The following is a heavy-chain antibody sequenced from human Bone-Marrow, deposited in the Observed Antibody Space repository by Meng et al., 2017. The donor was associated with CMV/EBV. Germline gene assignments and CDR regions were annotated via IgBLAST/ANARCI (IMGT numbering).Heavy chain of an antibody. J-gene: IGHJ4*02. CDR1: GFTFNTFG. CDR3: GKDQLRYCTNGLCSYFDY. D-gene: IGHD2-8*01. V-gene: IGHV3-30*02. CDR2: IRFDGNDQ. Sequence: GESLKISCETSGFTFNTFGMYWARQAPGKGLEWLAFIRFDGNDQYHADSVKGRFTISRDNSKNTLYLHMKNLRVEDTAVYYCGKDQLRYCTNGLCSYFDYWGLGTKVTVSS.